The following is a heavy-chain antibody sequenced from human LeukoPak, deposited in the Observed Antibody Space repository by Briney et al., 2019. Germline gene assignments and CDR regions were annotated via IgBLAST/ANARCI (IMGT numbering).Heavy chain of an antibody. D-gene: IGHD6-19*01. CDR2: ITYAGET. CDR3: ARERYLEIAVAGTIFDY. V-gene: IGHV3-13*01. J-gene: IGHJ4*02. Sequence: PGGSLRLSCGASGFSFSTYDIHWVRQPTGRGLEWVSSITYAGETHYADSVKGRFTISRENAKNSLYLQMNSLRAGDTAVYYCARERYLEIAVAGTIFDYWGQGTQVTVSS. CDR1: GFSFSTYD.